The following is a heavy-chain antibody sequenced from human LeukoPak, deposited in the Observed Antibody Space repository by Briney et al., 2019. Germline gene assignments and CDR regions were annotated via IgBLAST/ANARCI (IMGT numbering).Heavy chain of an antibody. CDR1: GGSISSYY. CDR3: ARTLGDWYFDL. J-gene: IGHJ2*01. CDR2: IYYSGST. V-gene: IGHV4-59*01. Sequence: PSETLSLTCTVSGGSISSYYWSWIRQPPGKELEWIGYIYYSGSTNYNPSLKSRVTISVDTSKNQFSLKLSSVTAADTAVYYCARTLGDWYFDLWGRGTLVTVSS.